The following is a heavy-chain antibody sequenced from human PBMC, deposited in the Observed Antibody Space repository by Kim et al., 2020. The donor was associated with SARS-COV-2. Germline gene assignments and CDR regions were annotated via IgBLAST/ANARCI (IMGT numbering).Heavy chain of an antibody. J-gene: IGHJ4*01. V-gene: IGHV4-39*01. CDR2: IHYSGNT. CDR1: GGSISSSSHY. CDR3: ARRGAVAGNPVYDY. Sequence: SETLSLTCTVSGGSISSSSHYWTWIRQSPGEGLGWIGSIHYSGNTYYNPSLKSRITISVDTSKNQFSLDLSSVTAADTAVYYCARRGAVAGNPVYDYWG. D-gene: IGHD6-19*01.